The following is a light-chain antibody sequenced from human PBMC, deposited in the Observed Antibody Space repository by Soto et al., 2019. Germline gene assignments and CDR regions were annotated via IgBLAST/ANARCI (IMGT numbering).Light chain of an antibody. V-gene: IGLV2-11*01. J-gene: IGLJ3*02. CDR2: DVS. CDR3: CSYAGSYSGV. Sequence: QSALTQPRSVSGSPGQSVTLSCTGTSSDVGGYNYVSWYQQHPGKAPKLMIYDVSKRPSGVPDRFSGSKSGNTASLTISGLQAEDEAYYYCCSYAGSYSGVFGGGTKVTVL. CDR1: SSDVGGYNY.